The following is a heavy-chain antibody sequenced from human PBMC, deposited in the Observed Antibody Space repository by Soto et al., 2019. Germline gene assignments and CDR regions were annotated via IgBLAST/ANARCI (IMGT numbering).Heavy chain of an antibody. CDR1: VLTFSSYA. CDR2: ISSTSSDI. D-gene: IGHD2-2*01. Sequence: GGSLRLSCAASVLTFSSYAMTWVRQAPGKGLEWISAISSTSSDIYYADSVKGRFTMSRDNAKNSLYLQMNSLRAEDTAVYYCTYGYCSSTSCSHYYYYYMDVWGKGTTVTVSS. CDR3: TYGYCSSTSCSHYYYYYMDV. J-gene: IGHJ6*03. V-gene: IGHV3-21*01.